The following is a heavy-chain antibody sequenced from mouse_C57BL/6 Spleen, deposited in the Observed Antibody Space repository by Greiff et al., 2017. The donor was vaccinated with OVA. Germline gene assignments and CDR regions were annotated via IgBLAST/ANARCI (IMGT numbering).Heavy chain of an antibody. J-gene: IGHJ2*01. CDR2: IDPETGGT. D-gene: IGHD1-1*01. CDR1: GYTFTDYE. Sequence: QVHVKQSGAELVRPGASVTLSCKASGYTFTDYEMHWVKQTPVHGLEWIGAIDPETGGTAYNQKFKGKAILTADKSSSTAYMELRSLTSEDSAVYYCTRRVYYGSSYGFDYWGQGTTLTVSS. V-gene: IGHV1-15*01. CDR3: TRRVYYGSSYGFDY.